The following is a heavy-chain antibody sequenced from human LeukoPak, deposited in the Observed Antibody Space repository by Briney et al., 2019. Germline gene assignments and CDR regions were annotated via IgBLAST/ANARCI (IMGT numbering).Heavy chain of an antibody. D-gene: IGHD5-12*01. Sequence: PSETLSLTCAVYSGSFSGYYWTWIRQPPGKGLEWIGEINDSGSTKYNPSLKSRVTISEDTSKNQFSLNLTSVTAADTAVYYCARGRATFDYWGQGTLVTVSS. V-gene: IGHV4-34*01. CDR2: INDSGST. CDR1: SGSFSGYY. J-gene: IGHJ4*02. CDR3: ARGRATFDY.